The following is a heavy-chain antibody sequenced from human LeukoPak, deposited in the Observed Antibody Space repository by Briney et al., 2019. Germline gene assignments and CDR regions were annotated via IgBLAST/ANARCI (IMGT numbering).Heavy chain of an antibody. CDR1: GFTFSNYA. V-gene: IGHV3-49*04. D-gene: IGHD3-22*01. CDR2: IRSKAYGGTT. J-gene: IGHJ4*02. Sequence: GGSLRLSCAASGFTFSNYAIHWVRQAPGKGLEWVGFIRSKAYGGTTEYAASVKGRFTISRDDSKSIAYLQMNSLKTEDTAVYYCTRTGSSGYYSMGYYFDYWGQGTLVTVSS. CDR3: TRTGSSGYYSMGYYFDY.